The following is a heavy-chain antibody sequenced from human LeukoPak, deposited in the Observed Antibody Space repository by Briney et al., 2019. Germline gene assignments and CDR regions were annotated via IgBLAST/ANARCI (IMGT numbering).Heavy chain of an antibody. Sequence: SETLSLTCAVYGGSFGYYWSWIRQPPGKGLEWIGEINHSGSTNYNVSLKSRVTISVDTSKNQFSLKLSSVTAADTAVYYCARGGGDYYMDVWGKGTTVTVSS. CDR3: ARGGGDYYMDV. D-gene: IGHD3-16*01. CDR1: GGSFGYY. CDR2: INHSGST. V-gene: IGHV4-34*01. J-gene: IGHJ6*03.